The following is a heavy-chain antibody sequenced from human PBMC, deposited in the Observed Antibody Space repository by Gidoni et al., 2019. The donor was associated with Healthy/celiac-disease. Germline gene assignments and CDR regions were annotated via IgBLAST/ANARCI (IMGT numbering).Heavy chain of an antibody. D-gene: IGHD3-3*01. J-gene: IGHJ4*02. Sequence: QVQLVESGGGVVQPGRSLRPSCAASGFTFGSHAMHWVRQAPGKGLEWVAVISYDGSNKYYADSVKGRFTISRDNSKNTLYLQMNSLRAEDTAVYYCARGDSGYFDYWGQGTLVTVSS. CDR3: ARGDSGYFDY. CDR2: ISYDGSNK. CDR1: GFTFGSHA. V-gene: IGHV3-30*01.